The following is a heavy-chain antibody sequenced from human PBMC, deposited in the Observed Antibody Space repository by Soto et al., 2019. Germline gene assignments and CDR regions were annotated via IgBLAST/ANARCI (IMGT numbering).Heavy chain of an antibody. CDR1: GYTFISHG. J-gene: IGHJ4*02. CDR3: ARDFYPLAYYFVY. Sequence: ASVKVSCKASGYTFISHGISWVRQAPGQGLEWVGWISGHDGKTKYARSLQGRVTMTTDTSTSTAYMELRSLTSDDTAVYYCARDFYPLAYYFVYCGQGTLVTVSS. CDR2: ISGHDGKT. V-gene: IGHV1-18*04.